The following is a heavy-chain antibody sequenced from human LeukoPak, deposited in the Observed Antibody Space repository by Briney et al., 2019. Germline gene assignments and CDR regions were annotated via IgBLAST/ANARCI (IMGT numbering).Heavy chain of an antibody. V-gene: IGHV3-49*03. Sequence: GGSLRLSCTASGFTFEDYAMSWFRQAPGKGLEWVGFIRSEVYGGTTEYAASVKGRFTISRDDSKSIAYLQMNSLKTEDTAVYYCASSGLLTRRYCDYWGQGTLVTVSS. CDR1: GFTFEDYA. D-gene: IGHD3-10*01. CDR3: ASSGLLTRRYCDY. CDR2: IRSEVYGGTT. J-gene: IGHJ4*02.